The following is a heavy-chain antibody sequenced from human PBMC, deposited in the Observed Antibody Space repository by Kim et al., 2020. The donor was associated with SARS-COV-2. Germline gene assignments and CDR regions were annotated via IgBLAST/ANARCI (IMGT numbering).Heavy chain of an antibody. CDR1: GFTFSSYA. Sequence: GGSLRLSCAASGFTFSSYAMSWVRQAPGKGLEWVSAISGSGGSTYYADSVKGRFTISRDNSKNTLYLQMNSLRAEDTAVYYCAKGRGYCSSTSCYGRFDPWGQGTLVTVPS. J-gene: IGHJ5*02. CDR3: AKGRGYCSSTSCYGRFDP. CDR2: ISGSGGST. D-gene: IGHD2-2*01. V-gene: IGHV3-23*01.